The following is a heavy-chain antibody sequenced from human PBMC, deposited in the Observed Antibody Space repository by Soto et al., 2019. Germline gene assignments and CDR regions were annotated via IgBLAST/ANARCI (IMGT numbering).Heavy chain of an antibody. CDR1: GYTFSDSA. D-gene: IGHD1-26*01. CDR2: IRSKANNYAT. J-gene: IGHJ4*02. V-gene: IGHV3-73*02. CDR3: ARLWSEREPNFDY. Sequence: EVQLVESGGGLVQPGGPLKLSCAASGYTFSDSAMHWVRQASGKGLEWVGRIRSKANNYATVYGASVRGRFTISRDDSKNTAYLQMNSLKTEDTAVYYCARLWSEREPNFDYWGQGTLVSVSS.